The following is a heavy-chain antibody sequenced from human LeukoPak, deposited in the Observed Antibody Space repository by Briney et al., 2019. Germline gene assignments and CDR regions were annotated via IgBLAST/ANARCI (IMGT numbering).Heavy chain of an antibody. J-gene: IGHJ4*02. V-gene: IGHV4-61*01. Sequence: SETLSLTCTVSGGSVSSGSYFWTWIRQSPGKRLEYVGYIYDSGRTNYNPSLKSRVTMSKDTSKNQFSLKLSSVTAADTAVYYCARDRLGGYSYVYWGQGSLVTVSS. CDR2: IYDSGRT. CDR3: ARDRLGGYSYVY. CDR1: GGSVSSGSYF. D-gene: IGHD5-12*01.